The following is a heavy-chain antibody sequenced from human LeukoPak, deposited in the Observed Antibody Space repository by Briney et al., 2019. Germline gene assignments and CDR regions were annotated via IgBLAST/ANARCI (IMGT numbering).Heavy chain of an antibody. Sequence: ASVKVSCKASGGTFSSYTISWVRQAPGQGLEWMGRIIPILGIANYAQKFQGRVTITADKSTSTAYMELSSLRSEDTAVYYCASGPIVVVPAAIRHYGMDVWGQGTTVTVSS. CDR2: IIPILGIA. CDR3: ASGPIVVVPAAIRHYGMDV. V-gene: IGHV1-69*02. J-gene: IGHJ6*02. D-gene: IGHD2-2*01. CDR1: GGTFSSYT.